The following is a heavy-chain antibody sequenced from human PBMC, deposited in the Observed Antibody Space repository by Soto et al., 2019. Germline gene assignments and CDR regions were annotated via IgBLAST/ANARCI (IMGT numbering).Heavy chain of an antibody. V-gene: IGHV1-3*01. D-gene: IGHD3-3*01. CDR3: ARENITIFGVVMISYYGIDV. Sequence: ASVKVSCKASGYTFTSYAMHWVRQAPGQRLAWMGWINAGNGNTKYSQKFQGRVTITRDTSASTAYMELRSLRSDDTAVYYCARENITIFGVVMISYYGIDVWGQGTTVTVSS. CDR2: INAGNGNT. J-gene: IGHJ6*01. CDR1: GYTFTSYA.